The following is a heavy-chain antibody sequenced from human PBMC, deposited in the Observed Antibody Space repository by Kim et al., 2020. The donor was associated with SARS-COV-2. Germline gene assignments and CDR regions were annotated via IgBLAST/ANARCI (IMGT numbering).Heavy chain of an antibody. D-gene: IGHD3-3*01. V-gene: IGHV1-24*01. J-gene: IGHJ4*02. CDR2: FDPEDGET. Sequence: ASVKVSCKVSGYILSNVCMHWVRQAPGKGLEWMGQFDPEDGETDYAQKFQGRVTMTEDTSTDTAYMDLSSLTSEDTAVYYCATARAYWSELVYWGQGTLV. CDR1: GYILSNVC. CDR3: ATARAYWSELVY.